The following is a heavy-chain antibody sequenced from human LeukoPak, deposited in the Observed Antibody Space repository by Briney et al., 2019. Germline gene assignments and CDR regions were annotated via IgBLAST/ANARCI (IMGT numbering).Heavy chain of an antibody. Sequence: GGSLRLSCAASGFTFSSYAMSWVRQAPGKGLEWVSAISGSGGSTYYADSVKGRFTISRDNSKNTLYLQMNSLRAEDTAVYYCAKDQRWEQQLPRRGWGQGTLVTVSS. CDR2: ISGSGGST. V-gene: IGHV3-23*01. CDR3: AKDQRWEQQLPRRG. CDR1: GFTFSSYA. D-gene: IGHD6-13*01. J-gene: IGHJ4*02.